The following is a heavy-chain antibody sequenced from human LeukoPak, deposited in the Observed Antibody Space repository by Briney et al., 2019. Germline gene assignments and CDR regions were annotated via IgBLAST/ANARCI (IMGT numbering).Heavy chain of an antibody. CDR1: GFTFASYA. CDR3: AKTGFPGYEKTVDF. Sequence: HSGGSLRLSCAASGFTFASYAMSWVRQTPRKGLEGVSVMSWRGGTKSYADSVQGRFTISRDNSKNTLYLQMNSLRAEDTAVYDCAKTGFPGYEKTVDFWGQGTLVTVSS. J-gene: IGHJ4*02. CDR2: MSWRGGTK. D-gene: IGHD5-12*01. V-gene: IGHV3-23*01.